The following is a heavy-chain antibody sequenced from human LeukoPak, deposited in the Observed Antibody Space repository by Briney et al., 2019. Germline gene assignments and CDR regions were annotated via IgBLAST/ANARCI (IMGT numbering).Heavy chain of an antibody. J-gene: IGHJ4*02. CDR1: GGTFSSYA. D-gene: IGHD3-22*01. V-gene: IGHV1-69*01. CDR2: IIPIFGTA. CDR3: ARTTEYYYDSSGYYYFDY. Sequence: SVKVSCKASGGTFSSYAISWVRQAPGQGLEWMGGIIPIFGTANYAQKFQGRVTITADESTSTAYMELSSLRSEDTAVYYCARTTEYYYDSSGYYYFDYWGQGTLVTVSS.